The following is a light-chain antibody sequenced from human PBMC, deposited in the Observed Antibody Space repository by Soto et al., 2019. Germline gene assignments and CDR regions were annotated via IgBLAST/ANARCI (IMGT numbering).Light chain of an antibody. J-gene: IGLJ1*01. V-gene: IGLV2-14*03. CDR1: SSDVGGFNY. Sequence: QSVLTQPASVSGSPGQSITISCIGTSSDVGGFNYVSWYQQHPGKAPKNIIYDVSNRPSGISNRFSGSKSGNTASLTISGLQAEDEADYYCTSYTSSSSYVFGTGTKVTVL. CDR3: TSYTSSSSYV. CDR2: DVS.